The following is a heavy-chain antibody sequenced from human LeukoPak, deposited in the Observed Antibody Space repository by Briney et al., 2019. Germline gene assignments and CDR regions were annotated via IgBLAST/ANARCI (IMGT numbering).Heavy chain of an antibody. J-gene: IGHJ4*02. CDR3: ARDCGYQCLFDY. CDR2: ISGYNGNT. V-gene: IGHV1-18*01. Sequence: ASVKVSCXXSGYXFTNYGISWVRQAPGQGLEWMGWISGYNGNTNYAQKSQGRVTMTTDTSTNAAHMELRSLRSDDTAVYYCARDCGYQCLFDYWGQGTLVTVSS. CDR1: GYXFTNYG. D-gene: IGHD5-12*01.